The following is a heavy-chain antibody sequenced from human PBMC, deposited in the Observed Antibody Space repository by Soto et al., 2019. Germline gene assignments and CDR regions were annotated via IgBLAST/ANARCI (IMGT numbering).Heavy chain of an antibody. CDR1: GYSFTSYW. V-gene: IGHV5-51*01. CDR2: IYPGDSDT. D-gene: IGHD1-1*01. Sequence: PGESLKISCKGSGYSFTSYWIGWVRQMPGKGLEWMGIIYPGDSDTRYSPSFQGQVTISADKSISTAYLQWSSLKASDTAMYYCARSHTGSHDPYYYYGMDVWGKGTTVTVSS. J-gene: IGHJ6*04. CDR3: ARSHTGSHDPYYYYGMDV.